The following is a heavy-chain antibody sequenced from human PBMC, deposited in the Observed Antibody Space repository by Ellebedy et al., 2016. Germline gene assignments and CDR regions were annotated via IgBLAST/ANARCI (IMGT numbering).Heavy chain of an antibody. V-gene: IGHV3-11*04. CDR1: GLTLRNYA. D-gene: IGHD1-26*01. CDR2: ISSSGSTI. Sequence: GESLKISCAASGLTLRNYAMSWIRQAPGKGLEWVSYISSSGSTIYYADSVKGRFTISRDNAKNSLYLQMNSLRAEDTAVYYCARDRRLGELLGDYFDYWGQGTLVTVSS. CDR3: ARDRRLGELLGDYFDY. J-gene: IGHJ4*02.